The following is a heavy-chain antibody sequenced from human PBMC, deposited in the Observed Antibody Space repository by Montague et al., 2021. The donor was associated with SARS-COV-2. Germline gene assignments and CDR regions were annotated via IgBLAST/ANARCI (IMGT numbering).Heavy chain of an antibody. CDR2: IYWDDDK. CDR3: ARMTPITGLDY. J-gene: IGHJ4*02. Sequence: PALVKPTQTLTLTCTFSGFSLSTSGVGVGWIRQPPGKALEWLALIYWDDDKRYSTSLKSRLTITKDTSKNQVVLTVTNMDPVDTATYYCARMTPITGLDYWGQGTLVTVSS. CDR1: GFSLSTSGVG. V-gene: IGHV2-5*02. D-gene: IGHD1-20*01.